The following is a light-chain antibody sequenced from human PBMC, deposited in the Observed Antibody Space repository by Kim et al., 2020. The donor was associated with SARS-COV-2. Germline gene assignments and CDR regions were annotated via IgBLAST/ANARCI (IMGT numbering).Light chain of an antibody. CDR2: GAS. CDR1: QGISSA. J-gene: IGKJ4*01. Sequence: ASVGDRVTITCRASQGISSALAWYQQKAGKAPKLLIYGASSLESGVPSRFSGSGSGTDFTLTISSLQPEDFATYYCQQFNNYPLTFGGGTKLEIK. V-gene: IGKV1D-13*01. CDR3: QQFNNYPLT.